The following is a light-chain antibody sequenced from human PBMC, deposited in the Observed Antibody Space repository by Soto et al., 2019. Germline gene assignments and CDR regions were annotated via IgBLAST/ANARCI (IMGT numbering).Light chain of an antibody. V-gene: IGKV1-9*01. CDR1: QGTSSY. Sequence: DIQLTQSPSFLSASVGDRVTITCRASQGTSSYLAWYQQKQGKAPKLLMYATSTLQSGVPSRLRGSGYGTEFTLTITTLQPEDFATYYCQQLNSYPLSFGGGNKVENK. CDR2: ATS. J-gene: IGKJ4*01. CDR3: QQLNSYPLS.